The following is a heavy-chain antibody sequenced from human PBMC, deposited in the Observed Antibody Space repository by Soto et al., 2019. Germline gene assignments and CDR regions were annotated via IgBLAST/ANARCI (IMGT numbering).Heavy chain of an antibody. CDR3: ARLPLEYCSGGSCYQPGLDY. CDR2: ISAYNGNT. J-gene: IGHJ4*02. D-gene: IGHD2-15*01. CDR1: GYTFTSYG. Sequence: QVQLVQSGAEVKKPGASVKVSCKASGYTFTSYGISWVRQAPGQRLEWMGWISAYNGNTNYAQKLQGRVTMTTDTSTSTAYMELRSLRSDDTAVYYSARLPLEYCSGGSCYQPGLDYWGQGTLVTVSS. V-gene: IGHV1-18*01.